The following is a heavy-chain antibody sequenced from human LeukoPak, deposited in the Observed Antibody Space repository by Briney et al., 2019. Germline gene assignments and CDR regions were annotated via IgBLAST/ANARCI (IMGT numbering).Heavy chain of an antibody. D-gene: IGHD6-6*01. V-gene: IGHV4-39*01. Sequence: PSETLSLTCTVSGGSISGSNFYWGWVRQPPGKGLEWIGNIFYSGSTYYNPSLKGRVTMSVDTSKNQFSLRLNSVTAADTAVCYCAHTARMYSSAFSWGQGTLVIVSS. CDR1: GGSISGSNFY. J-gene: IGHJ4*02. CDR3: AHTARMYSSAFS. CDR2: IFYSGST.